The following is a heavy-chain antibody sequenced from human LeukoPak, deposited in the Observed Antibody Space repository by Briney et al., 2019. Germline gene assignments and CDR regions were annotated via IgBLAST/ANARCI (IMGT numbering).Heavy chain of an antibody. J-gene: IGHJ6*03. CDR1: GFTFSSYA. CDR3: AKDLKRRGSSSGHYYYMDV. Sequence: GGSLRLSCAASGFTFSSYAMSWVRQAPGKGLEWVSAISGSGGSTYYADSVKGRFTISRDNSKNTLYLQMNSLRAEDTAVYYCAKDLKRRGSSSGHYYYMDVWGKGTTVTVSS. CDR2: ISGSGGST. D-gene: IGHD6-6*01. V-gene: IGHV3-23*01.